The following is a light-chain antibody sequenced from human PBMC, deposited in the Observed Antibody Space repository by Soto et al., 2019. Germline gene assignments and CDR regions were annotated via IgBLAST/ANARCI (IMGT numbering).Light chain of an antibody. J-gene: IGKJ1*01. V-gene: IGKV1-5*01. Sequence: DIQITRSPSTLSASLGDIVTITCRASQNIGTSLAWYQQTPGKAPKLLISDASTLESGVPSRFGGSGSGTEFTLTISSLQPEDFATYYCQQYNSYPWTFGQGTKVDI. CDR2: DAS. CDR1: QNIGTS. CDR3: QQYNSYPWT.